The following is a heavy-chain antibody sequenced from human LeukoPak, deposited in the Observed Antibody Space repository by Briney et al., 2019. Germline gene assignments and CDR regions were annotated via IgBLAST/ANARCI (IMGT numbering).Heavy chain of an antibody. Sequence: GGSLRLSCTASGFTLVDYGVGWVRQAPGRGLQWVGFIRGKAYGGTTEYAASVKGRFSISRDDSNTIAYLHMNSLKTEDTAVYYCVRDKDWSYDYWGQGTLVAVSS. CDR2: IRGKAYGGTT. J-gene: IGHJ4*02. CDR1: GFTLVDYG. V-gene: IGHV3-49*04. D-gene: IGHD3-9*01. CDR3: VRDKDWSYDY.